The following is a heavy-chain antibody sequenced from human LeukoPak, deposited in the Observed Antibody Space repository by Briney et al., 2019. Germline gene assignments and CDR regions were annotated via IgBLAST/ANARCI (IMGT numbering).Heavy chain of an antibody. J-gene: IGHJ3*02. D-gene: IGHD4-17*01. V-gene: IGHV1-46*01. CDR3: ARDLGDYGDYSYAFDI. CDR1: GYTFTSYY. CDR2: INPSGGST. Sequence: ASVKVSCKASGYTFTSYYMHWVRQAPGQGLEWIGIINPSGGSTSYAQKFQGRVTMTRDTSTSTVYMELSSLRSEGTAVYYCARDLGDYGDYSYAFDIWGQGTMVPVSS.